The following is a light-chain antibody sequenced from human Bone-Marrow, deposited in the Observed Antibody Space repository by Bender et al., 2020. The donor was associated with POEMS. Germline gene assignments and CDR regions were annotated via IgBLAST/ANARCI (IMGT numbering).Light chain of an antibody. V-gene: IGLV2-8*01. CDR1: SSDVGGYNY. CDR3: SSYAGSNNWV. Sequence: QSALTQPASMSGSPGQSITISCTGTSSDVGGYNYVSWYQQKPGKAPKLLIYEVTKRPSGVPGRFSGSSSGNTASLTVSNLQADDEATYHCSSYAGSNNWVVGGGTNLTVL. J-gene: IGLJ3*02. CDR2: EVT.